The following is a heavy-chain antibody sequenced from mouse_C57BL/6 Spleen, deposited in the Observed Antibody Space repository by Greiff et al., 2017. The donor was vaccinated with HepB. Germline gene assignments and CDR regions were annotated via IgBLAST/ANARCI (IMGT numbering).Heavy chain of an antibody. D-gene: IGHD1-1*01. CDR2: IDPETGGT. CDR1: GYTFTDYE. V-gene: IGHV1-15*01. CDR3: TRESLYYYGSSPWYFDV. J-gene: IGHJ1*03. Sequence: VQLQQSGAELVRPGASVTLSCKASGYTFTDYEMHWVKQTPVHGLEWIGAIDPETGGTAYNQKFKGKAILTADKSSSTAYMELRSLTSEDSAVYYCTRESLYYYGSSPWYFDVWGTGTTVTVSS.